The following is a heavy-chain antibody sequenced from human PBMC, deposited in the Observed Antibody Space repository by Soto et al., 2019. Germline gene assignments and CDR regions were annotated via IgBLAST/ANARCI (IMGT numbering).Heavy chain of an antibody. CDR3: AKAPPYCSSTSCYFDY. J-gene: IGHJ4*02. CDR1: GLNLSTYS. Sequence: PGGSLRLSCGASGLNLSTYSMNWVRQAPGKGLEWVSGISGSGGSTYYADSVKGRFTISRDNSKNTLYLQMNSLRAEDTAVYYCAKAPPYCSSTSCYFDYWGQGTLVTVSS. CDR2: ISGSGGST. D-gene: IGHD2-2*01. V-gene: IGHV3-23*01.